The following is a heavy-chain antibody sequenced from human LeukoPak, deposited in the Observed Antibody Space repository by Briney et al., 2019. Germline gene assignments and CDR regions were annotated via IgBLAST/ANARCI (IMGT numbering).Heavy chain of an antibody. CDR2: ISSSSSAI. D-gene: IGHD6-13*01. CDR1: GFTFSSYS. J-gene: IGHJ4*02. CDR3: ARGPMYSSRFAGDY. V-gene: IGHV3-48*02. Sequence: GGSLRLSCAASGFTFSSYSINWVRQAPGKGLEWVSYISSSSSAIYYADSVKGRFTISRDNAKNSLYLQMNSLRDEDTAVYYCARGPMYSSRFAGDYWGQGTLVTVSS.